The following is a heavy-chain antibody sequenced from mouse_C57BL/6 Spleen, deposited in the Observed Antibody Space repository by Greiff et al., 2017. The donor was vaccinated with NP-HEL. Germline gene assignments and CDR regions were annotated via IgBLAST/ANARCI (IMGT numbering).Heavy chain of an antibody. CDR3: ARGSDYYGSSSFAY. J-gene: IGHJ3*01. D-gene: IGHD1-1*01. CDR1: GFTFSSYA. CDR2: ISDGGSYT. Sequence: EVKVVESGGGLVKPGGSLKLSCAASGFTFSSYAMSWVRQTPEKRLEWVATISDGGSYTYYPDNVKGRFTISRDNAKNNLYLQMSHLKSEDTAMYYCARGSDYYGSSSFAYWGQGTLVTVSA. V-gene: IGHV5-4*03.